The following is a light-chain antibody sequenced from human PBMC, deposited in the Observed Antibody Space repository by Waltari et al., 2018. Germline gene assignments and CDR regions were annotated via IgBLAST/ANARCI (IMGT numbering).Light chain of an antibody. V-gene: IGKV1-12*01. CDR1: QGISSW. CDR3: QQANSFPIT. J-gene: IGKJ3*01. Sequence: DLQMPQSPSSVSASLGNRVTITCRSSQGISSWLAWYQQKPGKAPKLLIYAASSLQSGVPERFSGSGSGTDFTLTISSLQPEDFATYYGQQANSFPITFGPGTKVDIK. CDR2: AAS.